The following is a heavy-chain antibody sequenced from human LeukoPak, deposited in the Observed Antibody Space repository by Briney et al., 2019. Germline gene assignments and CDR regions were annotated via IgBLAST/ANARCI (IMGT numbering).Heavy chain of an antibody. D-gene: IGHD6-13*01. Sequence: PGGSLRLSCAASGFTFSSYSMNWVRQAPGKGLEWVSSISSSSSYIYYADSVKGRFTISRDNAKNLLYLQMNSLRAEDTAVYYCAREVAAAGTGYWGQGTLVTVSS. CDR3: AREVAAAGTGY. CDR1: GFTFSSYS. J-gene: IGHJ4*02. V-gene: IGHV3-21*01. CDR2: ISSSSSYI.